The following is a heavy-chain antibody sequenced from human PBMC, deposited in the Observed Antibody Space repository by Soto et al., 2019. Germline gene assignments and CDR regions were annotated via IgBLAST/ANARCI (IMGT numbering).Heavy chain of an antibody. V-gene: IGHV4-59*01. CDR2: IYYSGST. Sequence: ASETLSLTCTVSGGSISSYYWSWIRQPPGKGLEWIGYIYYSGSTNYNPSLKSRVTISVDTSKNQFSLKLSSVTAADTAVYYCARASYYSYYYYGMDVWGQGTTVTVS. J-gene: IGHJ6*02. CDR3: ARASYYSYYYYGMDV. CDR1: GGSISSYY. D-gene: IGHD1-26*01.